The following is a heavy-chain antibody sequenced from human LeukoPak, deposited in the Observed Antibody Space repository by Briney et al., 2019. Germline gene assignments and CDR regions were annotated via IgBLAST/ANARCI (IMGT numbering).Heavy chain of an antibody. V-gene: IGHV3-48*03. CDR1: GFSFSSYE. CDR2: ISSGGTPL. CDR3: ARVKGSGWYEVDY. D-gene: IGHD6-19*01. Sequence: QPGGPLRLSCAASGFSFSSYEMNWVRQAPGKGLEWVLYISSGGTPLYYADSVKGRFTISRDNVKNSLYLQMNSLSAEDTGVYYGARVKGSGWYEVDYWGQGTLVTVSS. J-gene: IGHJ4*02.